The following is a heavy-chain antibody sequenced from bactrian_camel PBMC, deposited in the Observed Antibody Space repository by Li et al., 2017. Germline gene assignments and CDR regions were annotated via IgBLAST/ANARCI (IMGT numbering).Heavy chain of an antibody. Sequence: HVQLVESGGGSVQAGGSLRLSCAAPGYVAYCVGWFREVPGQEREGIATIHQADGSRWYDDSVKDRFTISKDNAKNMLYLHMNSLKPEDTAMYYCTKDRSYGTRNWVQSTRGQGTQVTVS. CDR3: TKDRSYGTRNWVQST. V-gene: IGHV3S1*01. J-gene: IGHJ4*01. CDR1: GYVAYC. D-gene: IGHD3*01. CDR2: IHQADGSR.